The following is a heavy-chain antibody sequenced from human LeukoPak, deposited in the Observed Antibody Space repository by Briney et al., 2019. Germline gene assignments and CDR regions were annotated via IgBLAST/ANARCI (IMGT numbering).Heavy chain of an antibody. Sequence: GGSLRLSCAASGFTFSSYAMSWVRQASGKGLEWVSSIRNSGGTTYYADSVKGRFTISRDNSKNTLSLQLDSLRVEDTAVYYCTRGAGSSNFDYWGQGTLVTVSS. D-gene: IGHD3-10*01. CDR3: TRGAGSSNFDY. CDR2: IRNSGGTT. CDR1: GFTFSSYA. V-gene: IGHV3-23*01. J-gene: IGHJ4*02.